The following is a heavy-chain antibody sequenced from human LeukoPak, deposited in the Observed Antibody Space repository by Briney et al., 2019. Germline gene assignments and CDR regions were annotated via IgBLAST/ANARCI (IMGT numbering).Heavy chain of an antibody. D-gene: IGHD5-12*01. CDR2: IYYSGST. V-gene: IGHV4-39*07. J-gene: IGHJ4*02. Sequence: SETLSLTCTVSGGSISSSSYYWGWIRQPPGKGLEWIGSIYYSGSTNYNPSPKSRVTISVDTSKNQFSLKLSSVTAADTAVYYCARSVATINYFDYWGQGTLVTVSS. CDR1: GGSISSSSYY. CDR3: ARSVATINYFDY.